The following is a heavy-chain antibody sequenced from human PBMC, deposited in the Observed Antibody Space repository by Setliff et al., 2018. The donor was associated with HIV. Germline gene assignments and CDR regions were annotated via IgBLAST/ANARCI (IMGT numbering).Heavy chain of an antibody. Sequence: PSETLSLTCTVSGGSISSSSYYWGWIRQPPGKGLEWIGSLYYSGTTYYNPSLKSRVTISVDTSKNQFSLKLSSVTAADTAVYYCARLHYYDRSGLTVGAFDIWGQGTMVTVSS. J-gene: IGHJ3*02. CDR1: GGSISSSSYY. CDR3: ARLHYYDRSGLTVGAFDI. CDR2: LYYSGTT. V-gene: IGHV4-39*07. D-gene: IGHD3-22*01.